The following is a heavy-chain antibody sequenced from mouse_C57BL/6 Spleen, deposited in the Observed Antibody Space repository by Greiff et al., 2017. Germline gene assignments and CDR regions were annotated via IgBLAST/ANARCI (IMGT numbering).Heavy chain of an antibody. J-gene: IGHJ1*03. CDR2: IWSGGST. Sequence: QVQLKESGPGLVQPSQSLSITCTVSGFSLTSYGVHWVRQSPGKGLEWLGVIWSGGSTDYNAAFISRLSISKDNSKGQVFFKMNSLQADDTAIYYCARNSNYVGYWYFDVWGTGTTVTVSS. CDR1: GFSLTSYG. CDR3: ARNSNYVGYWYFDV. V-gene: IGHV2-2*01. D-gene: IGHD2-5*01.